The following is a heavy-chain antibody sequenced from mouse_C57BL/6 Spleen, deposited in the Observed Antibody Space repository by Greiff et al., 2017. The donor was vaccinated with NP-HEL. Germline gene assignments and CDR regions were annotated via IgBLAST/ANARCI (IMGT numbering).Heavy chain of an antibody. D-gene: IGHD4-1*01. CDR2: ISSGSSTI. Sequence: EVQGVESGGGLVKPGGSLKLSCAASGFTFSDYGMHWVRQAPEKGLAWVAYISSGSSTIYYADTVKGRFTISRDNAKNTLFLQMTSLRSEDTAMYYCAKLTGHFDYWGQGTTLTVSS. V-gene: IGHV5-17*01. CDR3: AKLTGHFDY. CDR1: GFTFSDYG. J-gene: IGHJ2*01.